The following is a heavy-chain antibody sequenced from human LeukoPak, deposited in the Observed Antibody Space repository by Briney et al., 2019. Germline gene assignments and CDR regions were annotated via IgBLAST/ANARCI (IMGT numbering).Heavy chain of an antibody. CDR2: IRGSGYDT. CDR1: GFTFSTYG. V-gene: IGHV3-23*01. D-gene: IGHD1-14*01. CDR3: AKPARTDYADY. J-gene: IGHJ4*02. Sequence: GGSLRLSCAASGFTFSTYGMTWVRQAPGKGLEWVSGIRGSGYDTYYADSVMGRFTISRDNSKNTLYLQMNSLRAGDTAVYYCAKPARTDYADYWGQGTLVTVSS.